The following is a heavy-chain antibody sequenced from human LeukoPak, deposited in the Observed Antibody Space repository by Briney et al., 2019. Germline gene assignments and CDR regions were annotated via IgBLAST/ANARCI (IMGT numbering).Heavy chain of an antibody. CDR3: VRLRYSGSYSTFDY. J-gene: IGHJ4*02. V-gene: IGHV4-39*01. CDR2: INYSGIT. CDR1: GGSISSGNYY. Sequence: SETLSLTCTVSGGSISSGNYYWGWLRQPPGKGLEWIGSINYSGITYYNLSLKSRVTISVDTSKNQFSLKLSSVTAADTAVYYCVRLRYSGSYSTFDYWGQGTLVTVSS. D-gene: IGHD1-26*01.